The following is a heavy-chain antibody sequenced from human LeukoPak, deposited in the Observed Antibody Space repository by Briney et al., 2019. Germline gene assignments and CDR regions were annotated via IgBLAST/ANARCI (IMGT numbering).Heavy chain of an antibody. CDR2: ISSSSSSI. J-gene: IGHJ4*02. D-gene: IGHD6-13*01. CDR1: GFTFSSYS. Sequence: GGSLRLSCAASGFTFSSYSINWVRQAPGKGLEWVSSISSSSSSIYYADSVKGRFTISRDNAKNSLYLQMNSLRAEDTAVYYCVSGSSWRIDYWGQGTLVTVSS. CDR3: VSGSSWRIDY. V-gene: IGHV3-21*01.